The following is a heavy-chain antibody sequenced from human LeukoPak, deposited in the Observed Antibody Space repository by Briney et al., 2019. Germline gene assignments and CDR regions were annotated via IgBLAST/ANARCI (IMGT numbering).Heavy chain of an antibody. CDR2: IYPRDGST. CDR3: ARDQEGFDY. CDR1: GYTFTNNY. Sequence: ASVQVSCKASGYTFTNNYLHWVRQAPGQGLEWMGMIYPRDGSTSYAQNFQGRVTVTRDTSTTTVHMELRGLRSEDTAVYYCARDQEGFDYWGQGTVVIVSS. J-gene: IGHJ4*02. V-gene: IGHV1-46*01.